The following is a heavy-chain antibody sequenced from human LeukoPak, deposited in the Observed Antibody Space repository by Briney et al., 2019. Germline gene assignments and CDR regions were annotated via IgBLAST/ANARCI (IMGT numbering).Heavy chain of an antibody. D-gene: IGHD4-11*01. J-gene: IGHJ6*04. CDR2: ISGDGRDT. CDR1: GFTFDDFA. CDR3: AKYGNYDYYFYFYCMDV. Sequence: GGSLRLSCAASGFTFDDFAMHWVRQAPGKGLEWVSLISGDGRDTYYADSVKGRFTISRDNSKNSLYLQMNSLTTEDTALYYCAKYGNYDYYFYFYCMDVWGNGTTVTVSS. V-gene: IGHV3-43*02.